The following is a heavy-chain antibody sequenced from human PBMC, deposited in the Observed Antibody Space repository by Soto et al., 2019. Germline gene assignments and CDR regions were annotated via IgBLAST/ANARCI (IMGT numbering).Heavy chain of an antibody. Sequence: ASETLSLTCTVSGISVSTSDYYWGWVRQPPGKGLDWIGNIYYSGSTFYNPSLRSRVTLSVDTSKNQFSLRLNSVTVADTAVYFCAGFVVPASRNSDFDYWGQGTLVTAPQ. D-gene: IGHD2-15*01. CDR1: GISVSTSDYY. J-gene: IGHJ4*02. CDR3: AGFVVPASRNSDFDY. V-gene: IGHV4-39*01. CDR2: IYYSGST.